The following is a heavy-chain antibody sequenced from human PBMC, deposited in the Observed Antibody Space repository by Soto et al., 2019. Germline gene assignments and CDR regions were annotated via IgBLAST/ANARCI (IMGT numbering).Heavy chain of an antibody. J-gene: IGHJ6*02. V-gene: IGHV1-46*01. CDR2: INPSGGST. Sequence: QVQLVQSGAEVKKPGASVKVSCKASGYTFTSYYMHWVRQAPGQGLEWMGIINPSGGSTSYAQKFQGRVTMTRDTSTSTVYMELSRLRSEDTAVYYCASGLTVTTRRPHYYYYYGMDVWGQGTTVTVSS. CDR1: GYTFTSYY. D-gene: IGHD4-17*01. CDR3: ASGLTVTTRRPHYYYYYGMDV.